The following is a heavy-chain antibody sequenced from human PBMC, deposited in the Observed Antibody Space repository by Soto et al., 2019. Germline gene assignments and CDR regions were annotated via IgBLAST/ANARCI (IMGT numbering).Heavy chain of an antibody. D-gene: IGHD3-22*01. Sequence: QVQLVESGGGVVQPGTSLKLSCAASGFTFDDFGFHWVRQPPGKGLEWVATLSYDGSHEYYADSVKGRFTISRDNSKITLYLQMNSLKTEDTAMYYCAKEMFPRTVLDSSSPWGDYWGQGTLVTVSS. CDR2: LSYDGSHE. V-gene: IGHV3-30*18. CDR1: GFTFDDFG. CDR3: AKEMFPRTVLDSSSPWGDY. J-gene: IGHJ4*02.